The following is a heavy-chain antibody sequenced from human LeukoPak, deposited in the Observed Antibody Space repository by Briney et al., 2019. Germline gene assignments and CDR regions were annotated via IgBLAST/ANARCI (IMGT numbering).Heavy chain of an antibody. V-gene: IGHV3-21*01. CDR1: GFTFSSHW. D-gene: IGHD3-10*01. Sequence: GGSLRLSCAASGFTFSSHWMHWVRQAPGKGLVWVSSISSSSSYIYYADSVKGRFTISRDNAKNSLYLQMNSLRAEDTAVYYCAREGRGVITSYFDYWGQGTLVTVSS. CDR3: AREGRGVITSYFDY. J-gene: IGHJ4*02. CDR2: ISSSSSYI.